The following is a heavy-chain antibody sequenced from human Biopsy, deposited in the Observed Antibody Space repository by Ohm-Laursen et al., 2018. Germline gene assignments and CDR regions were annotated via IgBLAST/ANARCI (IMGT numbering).Heavy chain of an antibody. Sequence: LRLSCAAPGFTFSNYAMSWVRQAPGKGLEWIGHISYTGYTSYNASLKSRVTISVDTSRNHFSLRLSSLTAADTAVYYCARGSNDFGGLYFPRWGQGTLLTVSS. CDR1: GFTFSNYA. J-gene: IGHJ4*02. V-gene: IGHV4-59*01. D-gene: IGHD4-23*01. CDR3: ARGSNDFGGLYFPR. CDR2: ISYTGYT.